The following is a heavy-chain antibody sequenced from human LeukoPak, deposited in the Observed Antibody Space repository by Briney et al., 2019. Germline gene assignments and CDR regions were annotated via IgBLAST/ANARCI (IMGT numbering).Heavy chain of an antibody. CDR2: IYYSGST. CDR3: ARGDSSGYSTGVAFDI. CDR1: GGSISSGDYY. J-gene: IGHJ3*02. V-gene: IGHV4-30-4*01. Sequence: SQTLSLTCTVSGGSISSGDYYWSWLRQPPGKGLEWIGYIYYSGSTYYNPSLKSRVTISVDTSKNQFSLKLSSVTAADTAVYYCARGDSSGYSTGVAFDIWGQGTMVTVSS. D-gene: IGHD3-22*01.